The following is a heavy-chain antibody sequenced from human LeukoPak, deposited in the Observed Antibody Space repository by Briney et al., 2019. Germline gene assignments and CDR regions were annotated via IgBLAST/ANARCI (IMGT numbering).Heavy chain of an antibody. V-gene: IGHV4-39*07. CDR2: IYYSGST. CDR3: TRVRGLNWFDP. J-gene: IGHJ5*02. CDR1: GGSISSSSYY. Sequence: PSETLSLTCTVSGGSISSSSYYWGWIRQPPGKGLEWIGSIYYSGSTYYNPSLKSRVTISLATSKNQFSLKMSSVTAADTAVYYCTRVRGLNWFDPWGQGTLVTVSS.